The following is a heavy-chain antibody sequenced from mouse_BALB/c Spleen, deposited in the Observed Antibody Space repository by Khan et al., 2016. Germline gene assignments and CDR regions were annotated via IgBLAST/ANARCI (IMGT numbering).Heavy chain of an antibody. D-gene: IGHD2-4*01. V-gene: IGHV5-4*02. CDR3: ASEGLRRGFAY. J-gene: IGHJ3*01. CDR1: GFTFSDYY. CDR2: ISDGGSYT. Sequence: EVELVESGGGLVKPGGSLKLSCAASGFTFSDYYMYWVRQTPEKRLEWVATISDGGSYTYYPDSVQGRFTISRDNAKNNLYLQMSSLKSEDTAMYYCASEGLRRGFAYWGQGTMVTVSA.